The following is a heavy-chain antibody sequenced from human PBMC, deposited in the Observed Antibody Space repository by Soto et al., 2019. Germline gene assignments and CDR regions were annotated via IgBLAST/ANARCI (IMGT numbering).Heavy chain of an antibody. Sequence: GTSVKVSCEACGGSYSRYAISWVRQAPGQELEWMGGIIPIFGTANYAQKFQGRVTITADESTSTAYMELSSLRSEDTAVYYCARDVSYYDSSGPLRAFDIWGQGTMVTVSS. CDR2: IIPIFGTA. CDR1: GGSYSRYA. J-gene: IGHJ3*02. D-gene: IGHD3-22*01. CDR3: ARDVSYYDSSGPLRAFDI. V-gene: IGHV1-69*13.